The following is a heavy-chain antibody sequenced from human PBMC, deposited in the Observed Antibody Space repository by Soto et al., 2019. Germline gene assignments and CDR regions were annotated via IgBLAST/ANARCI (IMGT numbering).Heavy chain of an antibody. J-gene: IGHJ4*02. CDR1: GDSINSPHW. D-gene: IGHD3-3*02. CDR2: NSHSGST. Sequence: QVQLQESGPGLVKPSGTLSLTCAVSGDSINSPHWWNWVRQPPGKGLEWIGQNSHSGSTTYNPSLTSRVTISVDKSKNHFSLKLTPVTAADTAVYYCAARHFWSGPWTDRRLDYWGQGTLVTVSS. CDR3: AARHFWSGPWTDRRLDY. V-gene: IGHV4-4*02.